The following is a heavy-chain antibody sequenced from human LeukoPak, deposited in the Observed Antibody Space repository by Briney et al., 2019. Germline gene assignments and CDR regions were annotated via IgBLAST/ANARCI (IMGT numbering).Heavy chain of an antibody. CDR2: IYYSGST. CDR3: ARAKQLLWFGESVLDY. CDR1: GGSISSSSYY. Sequence: SETLSLTCTVSGGSISSSSYYWGWIRQPPGKGLERIGSIYYSGSTYYNPSLKSRVTISVDTSKNQFSLKLSSVTAADTAVYYCARAKQLLWFGESVLDYWGQGTLVTVSS. D-gene: IGHD3-10*01. V-gene: IGHV4-39*07. J-gene: IGHJ4*02.